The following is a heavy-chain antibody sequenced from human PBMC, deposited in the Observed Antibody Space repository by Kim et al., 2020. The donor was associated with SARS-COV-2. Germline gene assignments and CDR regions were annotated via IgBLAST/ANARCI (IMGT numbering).Heavy chain of an antibody. V-gene: IGHV3-11*06. Sequence: AEAVKGRFANSRDNDKNSLYLQMNSLRAEDTAVYYCARDRKYYDSSGLEYWGQGTLVTVSS. CDR3: ARDRKYYDSSGLEY. D-gene: IGHD3-22*01. J-gene: IGHJ4*02.